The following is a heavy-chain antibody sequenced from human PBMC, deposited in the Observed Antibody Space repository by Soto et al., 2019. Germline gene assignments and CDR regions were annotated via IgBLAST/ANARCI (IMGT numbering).Heavy chain of an antibody. D-gene: IGHD6-13*01. CDR3: ARGRGVVIPAGTPDAFDV. CDR2: ISAFNDYT. CDR1: GYTFNKYG. J-gene: IGHJ3*01. V-gene: IGHV1-18*01. Sequence: QAQLVQSGGEVKRPGASVKVSCKASGYTFNKYGFNWVRQAPGQGLEWMGRISAFNDYTNLAQKFQGRFTWTTDASTNTAYMELQILRSDDTAMYYCARGRGVVIPAGTPDAFDVWGQGTMVTVSS.